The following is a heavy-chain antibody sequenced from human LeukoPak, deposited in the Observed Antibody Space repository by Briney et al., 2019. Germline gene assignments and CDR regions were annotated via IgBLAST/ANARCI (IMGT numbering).Heavy chain of an antibody. CDR2: IYSRGSI. V-gene: IGHV3-66*02. Sequence: GGSLRLSCAASGFTVSSHYMSWVRQAPGKGLEWVSIIYSRGSIYYADSVKGRFTISRDNSKNTLYLQMNSLRAEDTAVYYCARGPFMAPSPFDYWGQGTLVTVSS. CDR3: ARGPFMAPSPFDY. J-gene: IGHJ4*02. CDR1: GFTVSSHY. D-gene: IGHD3-10*01.